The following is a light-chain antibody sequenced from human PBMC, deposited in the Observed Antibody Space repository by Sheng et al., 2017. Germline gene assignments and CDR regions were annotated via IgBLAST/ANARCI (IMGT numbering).Light chain of an antibody. J-gene: IGLJ3*02. CDR2: EYN. V-gene: IGLV6-57*01. CDR3: QSYDSNNHWV. CDR1: SGSIARNY. Sequence: NFMLTQPHSVSESPGKTVTISCTRSSGSIARNYVRWYQQRPGSFPATLIYEYNQRPSGVPDRFSGSIDTSSNSASLTISGLKTEDEADYYCQSYDSNNHWVFGGGTKLTVL.